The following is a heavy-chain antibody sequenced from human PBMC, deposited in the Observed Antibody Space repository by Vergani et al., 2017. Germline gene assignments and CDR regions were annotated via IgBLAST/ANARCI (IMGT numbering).Heavy chain of an antibody. CDR1: GFTFSSYA. J-gene: IGHJ6*03. CDR2: ISYDGSNK. Sequence: QVQLVESGGGVVQPGRSLRLSCAASGFTFSSYAMHWVRQAPGKGLEWVAVISYDGSNKYYADSVKGRFTISRDNSKNTLYLQMNSLRAEDTAVYYCAREWNYSSGWWRDYYYYYMDVWGKGTTVTVSS. D-gene: IGHD6-19*01. V-gene: IGHV3-30*04. CDR3: AREWNYSSGWWRDYYYYYMDV.